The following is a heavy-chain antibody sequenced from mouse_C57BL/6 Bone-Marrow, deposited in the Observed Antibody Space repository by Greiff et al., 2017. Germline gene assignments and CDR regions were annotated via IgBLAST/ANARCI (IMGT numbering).Heavy chain of an antibody. CDR2: INPGSGGT. D-gene: IGHD2-3*01. J-gene: IGHJ2*01. V-gene: IGHV1-54*01. CDR3: ASGGGYYPLFDY. Sequence: QVQLQQSGAELVRPGTSVKVSCKASGYAFTNYLIEWVKQRPGQGLEWIGVINPGSGGTNYNEKFKGKATLTADKSSSTAYMQLSSLTSEDSAVYVWASGGGYYPLFDYWGQGTTLTVSS. CDR1: GYAFTNYL.